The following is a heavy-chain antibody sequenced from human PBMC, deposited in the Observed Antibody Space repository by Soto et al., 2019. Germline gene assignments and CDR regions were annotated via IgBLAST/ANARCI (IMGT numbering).Heavy chain of an antibody. CDR1: GFTFSTYA. CDR3: AKTYYDFWSGYYPIDY. Sequence: GGSLRLSCAASGFTFSTYAMQWVRQAPGKGLEWVAVISYDGSNKYYADSVKGRFTISRDNSKNTLYLQMNSLRAEDTAVYYCAKTYYDFWSGYYPIDYWGQGTLVTVSS. CDR2: ISYDGSNK. D-gene: IGHD3-3*01. V-gene: IGHV3-30-3*02. J-gene: IGHJ4*02.